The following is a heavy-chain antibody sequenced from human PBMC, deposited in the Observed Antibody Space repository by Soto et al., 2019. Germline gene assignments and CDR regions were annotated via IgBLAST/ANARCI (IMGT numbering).Heavy chain of an antibody. CDR3: ARQKGARLRLGELSPGVFDY. J-gene: IGHJ4*02. V-gene: IGHV4-39*01. CDR1: GGSISSSSYY. D-gene: IGHD3-16*02. Sequence: SETLSLTCTVSGGSISSSSYYWGWIRQPPGKGLEWIGSIYYSGSTYYNPSLKSRVTISVDTSKNQFSLKLSSVTAADTAVYYCARQKGARLRLGELSPGVFDYWGQGTLVTVSS. CDR2: IYYSGST.